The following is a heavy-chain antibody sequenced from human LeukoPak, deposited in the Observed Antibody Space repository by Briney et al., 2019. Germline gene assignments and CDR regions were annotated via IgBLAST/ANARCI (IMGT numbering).Heavy chain of an antibody. J-gene: IGHJ4*02. D-gene: IGHD3-22*01. CDR3: ARGITYYYDSSGFRDY. Sequence: ASVKVSCKASGYTFTSYDINWVRQATGQGLEWVGWMNPNSGNTGYAQKFQGRVTMTRNTSISTAYMELSSLRSEDTAVYYCARGITYYYDSSGFRDYWGQGTLVTVSS. V-gene: IGHV1-8*01. CDR1: GYTFTSYD. CDR2: MNPNSGNT.